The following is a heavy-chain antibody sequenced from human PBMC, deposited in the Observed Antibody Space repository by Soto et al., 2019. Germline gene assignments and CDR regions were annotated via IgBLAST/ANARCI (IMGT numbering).Heavy chain of an antibody. D-gene: IGHD5-18*01. J-gene: IGHJ6*02. Sequence: PSDTLSHTYILSGCPISTYYWSRIRQPPGKGLEWIGYIYYSGSTNYNPSLKSRVTISVDTFKNQFSLKLSSVTAADTAVYYCAREARVQLGSEGGYYYYYGMDVWGQGTTVT. CDR3: AREARVQLGSEGGYYYYYGMDV. CDR2: IYYSGST. CDR1: GCPISTYY. V-gene: IGHV4-59*01.